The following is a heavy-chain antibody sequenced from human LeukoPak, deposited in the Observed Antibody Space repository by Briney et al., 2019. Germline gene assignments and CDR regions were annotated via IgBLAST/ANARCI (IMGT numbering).Heavy chain of an antibody. CDR3: ARPSRPYRSSEYFQH. V-gene: IGHV3-48*04. CDR2: ISSSGSTI. CDR1: AFTFSSYS. J-gene: IGHJ1*01. D-gene: IGHD6-13*01. Sequence: GGSLRLSCAASAFTFSSYSMNWVRQVPGKGLEWISYISSSGSTIYFADSVKGRFTISRDNAKNSLYLQMNSLRAEDTAVYYCARPSRPYRSSEYFQHWGQGTLVIVSS.